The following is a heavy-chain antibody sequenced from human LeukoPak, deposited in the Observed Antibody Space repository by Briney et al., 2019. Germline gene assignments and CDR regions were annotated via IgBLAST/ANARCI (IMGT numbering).Heavy chain of an antibody. J-gene: IGHJ6*03. CDR2: INTYNGNT. CDR3: AGVDYGDFKYYYYYMDV. D-gene: IGHD4-17*01. CDR1: GYTFTSYG. Sequence: ASVKVSCKASGYTFTSYGISWVRQAPGQGPEWMGWINTYNGNTNYAQKFQGRVTITADESTSTAYMELSSLRSEDTAVYYCAGVDYGDFKYYYYYMDVWGKGTTVTISS. V-gene: IGHV1-18*01.